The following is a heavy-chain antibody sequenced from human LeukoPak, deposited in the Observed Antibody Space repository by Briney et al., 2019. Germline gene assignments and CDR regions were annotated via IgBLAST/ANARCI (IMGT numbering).Heavy chain of an antibody. J-gene: IGHJ4*02. V-gene: IGHV3-30*03. CDR1: GFTFTSYG. CDR3: ARDLSPVVRASPMGY. D-gene: IGHD3-10*01. CDR2: IAYDGYYK. Sequence: GTSVRLSCAASGFTFTSYGMHWVRRAPGKGLEWVALIAYDGYYKYYSDSVKGRFTISSDTSKNTLYLQMNSLRAEDTAVYYCARDLSPVVRASPMGYWGQGTLVTVS.